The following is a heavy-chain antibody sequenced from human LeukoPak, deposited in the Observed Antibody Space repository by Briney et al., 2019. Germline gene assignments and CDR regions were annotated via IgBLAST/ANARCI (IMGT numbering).Heavy chain of an antibody. CDR2: VNRDGSET. Sequence: GGSLRLSCAASGFALSSHWMTWVRQVPGRGPEWVVNVNRDGSETYYLDSVKGRFTISKDNAKNSLYLQMNSLRAEDTALYHCARNNGMDVWGQGTTVIVSS. CDR3: ARNNGMDV. J-gene: IGHJ6*02. CDR1: GFALSSHW. V-gene: IGHV3-7*03.